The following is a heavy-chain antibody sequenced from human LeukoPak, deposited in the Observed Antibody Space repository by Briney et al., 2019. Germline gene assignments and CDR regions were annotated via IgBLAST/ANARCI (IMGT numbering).Heavy chain of an antibody. CDR2: VNRDGSET. Sequence: GGSLRLSCAASGFALSSHWMTWVRQVPGRGPEWVVNVNRDGSETYYLDSVKGRFTISKDNAKNSLYLQMNSLRAEDTALYHCARNNGMDVWGQGTTVIVSS. CDR3: ARNNGMDV. J-gene: IGHJ6*02. CDR1: GFALSSHW. V-gene: IGHV3-7*03.